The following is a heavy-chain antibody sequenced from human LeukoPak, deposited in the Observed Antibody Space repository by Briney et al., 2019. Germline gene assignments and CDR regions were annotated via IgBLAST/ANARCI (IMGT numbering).Heavy chain of an antibody. CDR1: GYTFTGYY. Sequence: ASVKVSCKASGYTFTGYYMHWVRQAPGQGLEWMGWINPNSGGTNYAQKFQGRVTMTRDTSISTAYMELSRLRSDDAAVYYCARAGYYYYYMDVWGKGTTVTVSS. V-gene: IGHV1-2*02. CDR2: INPNSGGT. D-gene: IGHD7-27*01. J-gene: IGHJ6*03. CDR3: ARAGYYYYYMDV.